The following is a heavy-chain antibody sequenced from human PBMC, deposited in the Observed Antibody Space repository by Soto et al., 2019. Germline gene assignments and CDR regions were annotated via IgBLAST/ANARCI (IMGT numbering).Heavy chain of an antibody. D-gene: IGHD2-8*02. CDR1: GYSFTGYY. CDR2: INPDSGAT. J-gene: IGHJ4*02. CDR3: ARVDYGTGGYPFPYFDY. V-gene: IGHV1-2*02. Sequence: HEHLVQSGAEVKRPGASLKVSCKASGYSFTGYYIRWVRQAPGQGLEWMGWINPDSGATNYAQNFQGRVNLTSDTSFSTASMDLTSLPSDDTAVYYCARVDYGTGGYPFPYFDYWGQGTLVIVSS.